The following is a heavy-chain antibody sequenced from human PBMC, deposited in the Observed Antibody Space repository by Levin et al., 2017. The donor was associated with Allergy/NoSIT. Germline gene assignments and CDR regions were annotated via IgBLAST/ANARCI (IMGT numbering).Heavy chain of an antibody. CDR1: GGAFSSYA. Sequence: SVKVSCKASGGAFSSYAISWVRQAPGQGLEWMGGIIPMFGSAIYAQKLQGRVTITADKSTNTVHMELSSVRSEDTAVYFCARATRLGREYDGSGYYYGFPDYWGQGTLVTVSS. CDR3: ARATRLGREYDGSGYYYGFPDY. J-gene: IGHJ4*02. D-gene: IGHD3-22*01. CDR2: IIPMFGSA. V-gene: IGHV1-69*06.